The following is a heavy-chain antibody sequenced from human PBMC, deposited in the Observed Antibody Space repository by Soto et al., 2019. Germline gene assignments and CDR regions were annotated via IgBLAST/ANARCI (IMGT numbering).Heavy chain of an antibody. D-gene: IGHD3-22*01. V-gene: IGHV5-10-1*01. CDR2: IDPSDSYT. J-gene: IGHJ6*02. Sequence: GESLKISCNGSGYSFTIYWISWVRQMPGKGLEWMGRIDPSDSYTNYSPSFQGHVTISADKSISTAYLQWSSLKASDTAMYYCARNDSPAGYYYGMDVWGQGTTVTVSS. CDR1: GYSFTIYW. CDR3: ARNDSPAGYYYGMDV.